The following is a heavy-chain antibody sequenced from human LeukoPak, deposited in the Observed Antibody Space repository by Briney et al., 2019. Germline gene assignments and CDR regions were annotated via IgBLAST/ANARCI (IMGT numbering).Heavy chain of an antibody. CDR1: GFTFSSYA. CDR2: ISGSGGST. V-gene: IGHV3-23*01. Sequence: GGSLRLSCAASGFTFSSYAMSWVRQAPGKGLEWVSAISGSGGSTYYADSVKGRFTISRDNSKNTQSLQMNSLRAEDTAVYYCAKPTGSSWYFDYWGQGTLVTVSS. CDR3: AKPTGSSWYFDY. J-gene: IGHJ4*02. D-gene: IGHD6-13*01.